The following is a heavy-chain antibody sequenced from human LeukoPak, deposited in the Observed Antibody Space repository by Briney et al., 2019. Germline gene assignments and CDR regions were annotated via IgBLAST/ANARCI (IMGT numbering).Heavy chain of an antibody. D-gene: IGHD1-26*01. CDR3: AGSRRYYYYMDV. Sequence: SETLSLTCTVSGGSISSSTYYWGWIRQPPGKGLEWIGSIYYSGSTYYNPSLKSRVTMSVDTSKNQFSLKLSSVTAADTAVYYCAGSRRYYYYMDVWGKGTTVTVSS. CDR2: IYYSGST. V-gene: IGHV4-39*07. CDR1: GGSISSSTYY. J-gene: IGHJ6*03.